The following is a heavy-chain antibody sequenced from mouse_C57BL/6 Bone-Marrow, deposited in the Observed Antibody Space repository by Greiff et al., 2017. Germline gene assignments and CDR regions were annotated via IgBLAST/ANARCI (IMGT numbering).Heavy chain of an antibody. CDR3: APYGRSYPY. D-gene: IGHD1-1*01. CDR2: FDPSDSYT. CDR1: GYTFTSFW. Sequence: LQQPGAELLRPGTSVKLSCKASGYTFTSFWMHLVKPRPGQGLEWIGVFDPSDSYTKYNQKFKGKATLTVDTSSSTAYMQLSSQTSEDSAVDYYAPYGRSYPYWGQGTLVTVSA. J-gene: IGHJ3*01. V-gene: IGHV1-59*01.